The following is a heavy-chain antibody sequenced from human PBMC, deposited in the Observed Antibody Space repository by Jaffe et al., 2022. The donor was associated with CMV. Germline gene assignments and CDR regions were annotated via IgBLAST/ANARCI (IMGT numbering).Heavy chain of an antibody. CDR3: ARDAGYYDSSGYYPDDAFDI. J-gene: IGHJ3*02. V-gene: IGHV3-11*06. Sequence: QVQLVESGGGLVKPGGSLRLSCAASGFTFSDYYMSWIRQAPGKGLEWVSYISSSSSYTNYADSVKGRFTISRDNAKNSLYLQMNSLRAEDTAVYYCARDAGYYDSSGYYPDDAFDIWGQGTMVTVSS. D-gene: IGHD3-22*01. CDR2: ISSSSSYT. CDR1: GFTFSDYY.